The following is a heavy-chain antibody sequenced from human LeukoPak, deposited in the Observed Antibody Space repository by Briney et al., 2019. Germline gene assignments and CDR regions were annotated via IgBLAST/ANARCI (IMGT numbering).Heavy chain of an antibody. CDR2: MNPNSGGT. CDR1: GYTFTSYD. D-gene: IGHD2-2*01. CDR3: AREDEYCTSTSCYAFDI. J-gene: IGHJ3*02. V-gene: IGHV1-2*02. Sequence: ASVKVSCKASGYTFTSYDINWVRQATGQGLEWMGWMNPNSGGTNYAQKFQGRVTMTRDTSISTAYMELSRLRSDDTAVYYCAREDEYCTSTSCYAFDIWGQGTMVTVSS.